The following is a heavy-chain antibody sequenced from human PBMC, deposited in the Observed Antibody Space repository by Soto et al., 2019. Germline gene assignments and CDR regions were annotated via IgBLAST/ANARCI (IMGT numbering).Heavy chain of an antibody. J-gene: IGHJ6*03. CDR1: GFTFSSYG. CDR2: ISYDANNK. V-gene: IGHV3-30*18. CDR3: AKPHSRSYYYYMDV. Sequence: QVQLVESGGGVVQPGRSLRLSCAASGFTFSSYGMHWVRQAPGKGLEWVALISYDANNKYYRESMKGRFTVSRDNSKNTLFLQMNSLRPEATAVYYFAKPHSRSYYYYMDVWGKGTTVTVSS. D-gene: IGHD6-13*01.